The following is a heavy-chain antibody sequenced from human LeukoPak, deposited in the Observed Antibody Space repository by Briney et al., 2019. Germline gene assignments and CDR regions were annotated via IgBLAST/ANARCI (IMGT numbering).Heavy chain of an antibody. D-gene: IGHD2-15*01. V-gene: IGHV4-34*01. J-gene: IGHJ6*03. CDR3: ASFYCSGGSCYQYYYYYYMDV. CDR2: IYYSGST. Sequence: SETLSLTCAVYGGSFSGYYWGWIRQPPGKGLGWIGIIYYSGSTYSNPSLKSRVTISVDTSKYQFSLKLSSVTAADTAVYYCASFYCSGGSCYQYYYYYYMDVWGKGTTVTISS. CDR1: GGSFSGYY.